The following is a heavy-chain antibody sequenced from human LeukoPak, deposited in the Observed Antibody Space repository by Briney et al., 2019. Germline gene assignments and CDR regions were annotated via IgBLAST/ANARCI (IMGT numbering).Heavy chain of an antibody. CDR3: ATLKYDDVDH. CDR1: GYTFTDYY. J-gene: IGHJ4*02. CDR2: LNPNSGAT. D-gene: IGHD3-3*01. Sequence: ASVKVSCKASGYTFTDYYMHWVRQAPGQGLEYMGRLNPNSGATIYAQKIQGRVSMTRDTFISTAYMEVSRLKSDDTAVYYCATLKYDDVDHWGQGTLVTVSS. V-gene: IGHV1-2*06.